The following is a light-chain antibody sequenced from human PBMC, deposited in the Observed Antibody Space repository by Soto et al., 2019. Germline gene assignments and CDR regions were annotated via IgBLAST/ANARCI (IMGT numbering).Light chain of an antibody. CDR1: TSDGGGYNY. CDR3: SSYTSRSTLVV. Sequence: QSALTQPASVSGSPGQSITISCTGTTSDGGGYNYVSWYQQHPGKAPKLMIYEVSNRPSGVSNRFSGSKSGNTASLTISGLQAEDEAADYCSSYTSRSTLVVFGGGTKLTVL. CDR2: EVS. J-gene: IGLJ2*01. V-gene: IGLV2-14*01.